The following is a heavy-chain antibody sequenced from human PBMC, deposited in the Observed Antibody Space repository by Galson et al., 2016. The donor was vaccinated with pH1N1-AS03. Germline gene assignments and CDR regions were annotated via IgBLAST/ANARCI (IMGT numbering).Heavy chain of an antibody. CDR1: GFTFSTYG. J-gene: IGHJ4*02. D-gene: IGHD6-13*01. Sequence: SLRLSCAASGFTFSTYGMHWVRQAPGKGLEWVALIWYDGSYEYYADSVKGRFTITRDNSKNTLYLQMNSLRVDDTAAYYCARDLGPYSTSWYRVFYWGLGTLVTVSS. CDR3: ARDLGPYSTSWYRVFY. V-gene: IGHV3-33*01. CDR2: IWYDGSYE.